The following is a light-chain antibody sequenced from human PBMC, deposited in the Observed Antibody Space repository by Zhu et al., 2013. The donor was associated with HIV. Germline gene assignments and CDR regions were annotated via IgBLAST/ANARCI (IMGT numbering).Light chain of an antibody. CDR3: SSYTSSSTVV. CDR1: RIGVKS. Sequence: SYVLTQPPSVSAAPGKTASITCEGDRIGVKSVHWYQQKPGQAPVLVIYDDGDRPSGIPERFSGSNFGNTATLTISGLQAEDEADYYCSSYTSSSTVVFGGGTKLTVL. V-gene: IGLV3-21*01. CDR2: DDG. J-gene: IGLJ2*01.